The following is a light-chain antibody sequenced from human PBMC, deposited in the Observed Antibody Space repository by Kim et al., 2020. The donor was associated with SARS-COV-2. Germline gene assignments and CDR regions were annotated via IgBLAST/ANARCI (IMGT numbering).Light chain of an antibody. J-gene: IGKJ5*01. CDR3: QQYKTYPQT. Sequence: AFVGDSVTITVRASQAISNYLAWFQQKPGEAPKSLIYSASSLQGGVPSKFSGSGSGTDFTLTISSLQPEDFATYYCQQYKTYPQTFGQGTRLEIK. V-gene: IGKV1-16*02. CDR2: SAS. CDR1: QAISNY.